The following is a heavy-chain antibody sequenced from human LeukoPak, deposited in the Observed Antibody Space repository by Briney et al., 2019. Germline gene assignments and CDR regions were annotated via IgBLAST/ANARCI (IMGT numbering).Heavy chain of an antibody. CDR1: GGSISSSSYY. D-gene: IGHD6-19*01. V-gene: IGHV4-39*07. CDR3: ARDSTYKQQWLVPLAWFDP. Sequence: PSETLSLTCTVSGGSISSSSYYWGWIRQPPGKGLEWIGSIYYSGSTYYNPSLKSRVTISVDTSKNQFSLKLSSVTAADTAVYYCARDSTYKQQWLVPLAWFDPWGQGTLVTVSS. J-gene: IGHJ5*02. CDR2: IYYSGST.